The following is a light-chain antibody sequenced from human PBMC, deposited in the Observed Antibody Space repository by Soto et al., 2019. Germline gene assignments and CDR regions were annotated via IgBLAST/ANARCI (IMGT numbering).Light chain of an antibody. CDR1: SSNIGSKT. CDR3: AAWDDSLNGGV. J-gene: IGLJ2*01. Sequence: QSVLTQPPSTSGTPGQRATISCSGSSSNIGSKTVNWYQQLPGTAPKLLIYSNNQRPSGVPDRFSGSKSGTSASLAISGLQSEDVADYYCAAWDDSLNGGVFGGGTKLTVL. V-gene: IGLV1-44*01. CDR2: SNN.